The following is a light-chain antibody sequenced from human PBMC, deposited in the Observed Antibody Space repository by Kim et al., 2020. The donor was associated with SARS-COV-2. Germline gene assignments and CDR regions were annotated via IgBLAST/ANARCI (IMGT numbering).Light chain of an antibody. J-gene: IGKJ4*01. V-gene: IGKV3-15*01. CDR2: GAS. Sequence: EIVMTQSPATLSVSPGERATLSCRASQSVSSNFAWYQQKPGQAPRLIIYGASTRATGIPDRFSGSGSGTEFTLTISNLQSEDFAVYYCQQYNKWPPLTFGGGTKVDIK. CDR3: QQYNKWPPLT. CDR1: QSVSSN.